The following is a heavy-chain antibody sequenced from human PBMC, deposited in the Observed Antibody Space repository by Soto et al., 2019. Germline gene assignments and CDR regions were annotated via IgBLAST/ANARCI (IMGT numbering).Heavy chain of an antibody. Sequence: SSETLSLTCTVSGGSISSYYWSWIRQPPGKGLEWIGEIYHSGSTNYNPSLKSRVTISVDKSKNQFSLKLSSVTAADTAVYYCARFNSGSYYEAFDIWGQGTMVTVSS. J-gene: IGHJ3*02. D-gene: IGHD1-26*01. CDR3: ARFNSGSYYEAFDI. CDR1: GGSISSYY. CDR2: IYHSGST. V-gene: IGHV4-59*12.